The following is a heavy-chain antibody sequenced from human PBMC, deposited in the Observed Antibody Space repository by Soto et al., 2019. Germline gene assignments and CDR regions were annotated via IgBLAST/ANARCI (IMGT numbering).Heavy chain of an antibody. CDR3: ARAQFGYDSSGYYYLDYFDY. CDR2: IYSGGST. Sequence: PGGSLRLSCAASGFTVSSNYMSWVRQAPGKGLEWVSVIYSGGSTYYADSVKGRFTISRDNSKNTLYLQMNSLRAEDTAVYYCARAQFGYDSSGYYYLDYFDYWGQGTLVTVSS. J-gene: IGHJ4*02. D-gene: IGHD3-22*01. CDR1: GFTVSSNY. V-gene: IGHV3-53*01.